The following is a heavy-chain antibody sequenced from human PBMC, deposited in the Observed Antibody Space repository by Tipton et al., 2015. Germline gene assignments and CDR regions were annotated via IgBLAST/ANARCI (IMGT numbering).Heavy chain of an antibody. V-gene: IGHV4-34*01. J-gene: IGHJ6*02. CDR2: IYHSGTT. CDR1: GGSFYTYY. D-gene: IGHD5-24*01. Sequence: TLSLTCSLSGGSFYTYYGTWIRQPSGQGLAWIGEIYHSGTTNYNPSLRGRFTISLRTSKNQLSLTVDSVTAADTAIYYCARGGSPIIEMAYHHYGLDVWGQGTTVTVSS. CDR3: ARGGSPIIEMAYHHYGLDV.